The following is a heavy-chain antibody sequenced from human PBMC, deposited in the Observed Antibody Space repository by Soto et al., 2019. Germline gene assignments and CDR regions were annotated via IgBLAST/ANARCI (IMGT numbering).Heavy chain of an antibody. CDR1: GGSISSGGYY. J-gene: IGHJ4*02. D-gene: IGHD2-2*01. V-gene: IGHV4-31*03. CDR2: IYYSGST. CDR3: ARAVVVVPAAMPRDFDY. Sequence: SETLSLTCTVSGGSISSGGYYWSWIRQHPGKGLEWIGYIYYSGSTYYNPSLKSRVTISVDTSKNQFSLKLSSVTAADTAVYYCARAVVVVPAAMPRDFDYWGQGTLVTVSS.